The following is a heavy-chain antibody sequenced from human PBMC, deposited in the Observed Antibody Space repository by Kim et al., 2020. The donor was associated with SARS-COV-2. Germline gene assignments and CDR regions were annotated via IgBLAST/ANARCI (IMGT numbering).Heavy chain of an antibody. CDR3: AKDSDVDTAMATDY. J-gene: IGHJ4*02. CDR2: ISGSGGST. D-gene: IGHD5-18*01. V-gene: IGHV3-23*01. CDR1: GFTFSSYA. Sequence: GGSLRLSCAASGFTFSSYAMSWVRQAPGKGLEWVSAISGSGGSTYYADSVKGRFTISRDNSKNTLYLQMNSLRAEDTAVYYCAKDSDVDTAMATDYWGQGTLVTVSS.